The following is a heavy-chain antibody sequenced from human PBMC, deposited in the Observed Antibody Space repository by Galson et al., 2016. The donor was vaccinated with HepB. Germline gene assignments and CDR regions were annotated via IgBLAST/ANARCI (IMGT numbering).Heavy chain of an antibody. CDR3: ARGGNIWNYRSYFDY. D-gene: IGHD1-7*01. CDR1: GFSFSSYG. J-gene: IGHJ4*02. Sequence: SLRLSCAASGFSFSSYGMHWIRQAPGKGLEWVAVIWKDETTKYYADSVKGRFTISRDNSKNTLHLQMNSLRVEDTAVYYCARGGNIWNYRSYFDYWGQGSLVTVSS. V-gene: IGHV3-33*01. CDR2: IWKDETTK.